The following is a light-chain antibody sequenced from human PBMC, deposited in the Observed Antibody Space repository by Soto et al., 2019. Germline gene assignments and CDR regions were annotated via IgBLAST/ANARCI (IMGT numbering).Light chain of an antibody. CDR2: DVS. CDR3: SSYTSSSTYV. V-gene: IGLV2-14*01. CDR1: SSDVGGYNY. J-gene: IGLJ1*01. Sequence: SVLTQPASVSGSPGQSITISCTGTSSDVGGYNYVSWYQQHPGKAPKLMIHDVSDRPSGVSNRFSGSKSGNTASLIISGLQAEDEADYYCSSYTSSSTYVFGTGTKVTVL.